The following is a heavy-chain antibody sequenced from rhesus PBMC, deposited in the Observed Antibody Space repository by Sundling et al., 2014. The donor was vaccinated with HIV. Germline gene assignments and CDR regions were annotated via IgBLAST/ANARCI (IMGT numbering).Heavy chain of an antibody. D-gene: IGHD3-3*01. CDR3: ARGYYNLWTGYSVGVHFDY. CDR2: ISGSSGNT. V-gene: IGHV4-165*01. J-gene: IGHJ4*01. Sequence: QVQLQESGPGLVKPSETLSLTCAVSGGSFSGYHWGWIRQPPGKGLEWIGYISGSSGNTDYNPSLKSRVTISTDTSKNQFSLKLSSVTAADTALYYCARGYYNLWTGYSVGVHFDYWGQGVLVTVSS. CDR1: GGSFSGYH.